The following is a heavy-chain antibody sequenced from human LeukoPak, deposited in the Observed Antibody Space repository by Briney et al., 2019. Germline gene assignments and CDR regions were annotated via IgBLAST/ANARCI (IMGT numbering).Heavy chain of an antibody. D-gene: IGHD6-25*01. CDR3: ARFAATTMWGVFDY. J-gene: IGHJ4*02. CDR1: GGSISSYY. CDR2: TYYSGST. V-gene: IGHV4-59*01. Sequence: PSETLSLTCTVSGGSISSYYWSWIRQPPGKGLEWIGYTYYSGSTNYNPSLKSRVTISVDTSKNQFSLKLSSVTAADTAVYYCARFAATTMWGVFDYWGQGTLVTVSS.